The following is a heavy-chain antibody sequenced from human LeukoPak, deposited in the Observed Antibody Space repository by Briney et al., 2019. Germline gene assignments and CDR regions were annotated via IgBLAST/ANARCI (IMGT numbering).Heavy chain of an antibody. D-gene: IGHD2-2*01. V-gene: IGHV3-20*04. CDR3: ARVAVPAVPYYYYYMDV. CDR2: INWNGGST. Sequence: GGSLRLSCAASGFTFDDYGMCWVRQAPGKGLEWVSGINWNGGSTVYADSVKGRFTISRDNAKNSLYLQMNSLRAEDTALYYCARVAVPAVPYYYYYMDVWGKGTTVTVSS. J-gene: IGHJ6*03. CDR1: GFTFDDYG.